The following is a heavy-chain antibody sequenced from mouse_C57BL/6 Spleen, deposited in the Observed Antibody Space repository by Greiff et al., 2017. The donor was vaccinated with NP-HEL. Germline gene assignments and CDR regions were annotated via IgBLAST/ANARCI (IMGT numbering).Heavy chain of an antibody. CDR3: ARGELLGFAY. V-gene: IGHV5-4*03. Sequence: EVKLMESGGGLVKPGGSLKLSCAASGFTFSSYAMSWVRQTPEKRLEWVATISDGGSYTYYPDNVKGRFTISRDNAKNNLYLQMSHLKSEDTAMYYCARGELLGFAYWGQGTLVTVSA. CDR2: ISDGGSYT. CDR1: GFTFSSYA. J-gene: IGHJ3*01. D-gene: IGHD1-3*01.